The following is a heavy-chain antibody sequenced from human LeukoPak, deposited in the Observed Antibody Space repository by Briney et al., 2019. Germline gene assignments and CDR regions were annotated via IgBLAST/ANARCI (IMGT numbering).Heavy chain of an antibody. CDR2: ISWNSGSI. CDR3: AKDSDYGSGMEWGRFDY. CDR1: GFTFDDYA. Sequence: TGGSLRLSCAASGFTFDDYAMHWVRQAPGKGLEWVSGISWNSGSIGYADSVKGRFTISRDNAKNSLYLQMNSLRAEDTALYYCAKDSDYGSGMEWGRFDYWGQGTLVTVSS. D-gene: IGHD3-10*01. V-gene: IGHV3-9*01. J-gene: IGHJ4*02.